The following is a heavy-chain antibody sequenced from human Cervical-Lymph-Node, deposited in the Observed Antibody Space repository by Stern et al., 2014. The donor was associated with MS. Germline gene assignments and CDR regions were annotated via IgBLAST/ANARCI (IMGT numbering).Heavy chain of an antibody. CDR1: GFSVSYHA. CDR3: ARGGAVATSDYYFDY. CDR2: ISYDGSDK. J-gene: IGHJ4*02. V-gene: IGHV3-30*01. Sequence: VQLVESGAGVVKPGRSLRLSCAASGFSVSYHAMHWVRQAPAKGLERVAVISYDGSDKNDADSVKGRFTITRDNSRNTLYLQMNSRRVDDAAVYYCARGGAVATSDYYFDYWGQGILVTVSS. D-gene: IGHD5-12*01.